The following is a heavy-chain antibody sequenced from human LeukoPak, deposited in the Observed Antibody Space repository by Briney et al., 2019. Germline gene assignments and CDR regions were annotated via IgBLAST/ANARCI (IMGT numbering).Heavy chain of an antibody. CDR2: INHSGST. J-gene: IGHJ4*02. CDR3: ARDTKGGTANFEY. D-gene: IGHD2-8*01. CDR1: GGSFSGYY. Sequence: SETLSLTCAVYGGSFSGYYWSWIRQPPGKGLEWIGEINHSGSTNYNPSLKSRVTISVDTSKNQFSLKLSSVTPEDTAVYYCARDTKGGTANFEYWGQGTLVTVSS. V-gene: IGHV4-34*01.